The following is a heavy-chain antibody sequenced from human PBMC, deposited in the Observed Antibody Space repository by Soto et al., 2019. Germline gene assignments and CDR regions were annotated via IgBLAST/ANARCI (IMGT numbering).Heavy chain of an antibody. V-gene: IGHV1-3*01. CDR3: ARGSGLTYFDY. CDR1: GYTFTSYA. Sequence: QVQLVQSGAEVKKPGASVKVSCKASGYTFTSYAMHWVRQAPGQRLEWMGWINAGNGNTKYSQKFQGRVTITRDTSASTAYMELSSLSSEDTAVDYCARGSGLTYFDYWGQGPLVTVSS. CDR2: INAGNGNT. D-gene: IGHD3-10*01. J-gene: IGHJ4*02.